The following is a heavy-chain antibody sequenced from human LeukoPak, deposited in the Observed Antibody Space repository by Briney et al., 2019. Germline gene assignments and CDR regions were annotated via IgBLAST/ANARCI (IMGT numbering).Heavy chain of an antibody. V-gene: IGHV4-59*01. CDR1: GGSISSYY. CDR3: TRALFSSSWTINFDY. J-gene: IGHJ4*02. CDR2: IYYSGST. D-gene: IGHD6-13*01. Sequence: SETLSLTCTVSGGSISSYYWSWIRQPPGKRLEWIGYIYYSGSTNYNPSLKSRVTISVDTSKNQFSLKLSSVTAADTVVYYCTRALFSSSWTINFDYWGQGTLVTVSS.